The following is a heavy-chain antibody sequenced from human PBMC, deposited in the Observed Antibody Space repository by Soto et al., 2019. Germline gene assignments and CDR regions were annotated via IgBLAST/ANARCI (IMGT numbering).Heavy chain of an antibody. CDR1: GGSISSSSYY. CDR3: ARQPGERPYGSGSYGY. V-gene: IGHV4-39*01. J-gene: IGHJ4*02. CDR2: IYYSGST. Sequence: SETLSLTCTVSGGSISSSSYYWGWIRQPPGKGLERIGSIYYSGSTYYNPSLKSRVTISVDTSKNQFSLKLSSVTAADTAVYYCARQPGERPYGSGSYGYWGQGTLVTVSS. D-gene: IGHD3-10*01.